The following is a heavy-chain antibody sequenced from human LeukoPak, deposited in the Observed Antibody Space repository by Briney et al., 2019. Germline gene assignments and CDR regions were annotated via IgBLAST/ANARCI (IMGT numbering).Heavy chain of an antibody. Sequence: SETLSLTCTVSGGSISSYYWSWIRQPAGKGLEWIGRIYTSGSTNYNPSLKSRVTISVDKSKNQFSLKLSSVTAADTAVYYCAREPVHYYYYMDVWGKGTTVTVSS. CDR2: IYTSGST. J-gene: IGHJ6*03. V-gene: IGHV4-4*07. CDR1: GGSISSYY. CDR3: AREPVHYYYYMDV.